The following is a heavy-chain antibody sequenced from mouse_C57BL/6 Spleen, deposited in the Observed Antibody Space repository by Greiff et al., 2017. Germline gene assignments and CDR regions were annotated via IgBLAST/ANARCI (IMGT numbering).Heavy chain of an antibody. CDR3: TLIITTEVAKFDY. J-gene: IGHJ2*01. V-gene: IGHV14-1*01. CDR2: IDPEDGDT. D-gene: IGHD1-1*01. Sequence: VQLQQSGAELVRPGASVKLSCIASGFNIKDYYMHWVKQRPEQGLEWIGRIDPEDGDTEFAPKFQGKATMTADTSSNTAYLQHSSLTSEDTAVYYCTLIITTEVAKFDYWGQGTTLTVSS. CDR1: GFNIKDYY.